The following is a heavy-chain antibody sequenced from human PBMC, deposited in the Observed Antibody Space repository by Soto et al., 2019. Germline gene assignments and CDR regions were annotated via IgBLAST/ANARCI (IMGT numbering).Heavy chain of an antibody. CDR3: ARGELVRVHGSSGYFYGMDV. D-gene: IGHD3-22*01. J-gene: IGHJ6*02. CDR1: GGTFSSYA. V-gene: IGHV1-69*13. Sequence: VASVKVSCKASGGTFSSYAISWVRQAPGQGLEWMGGIIPISGTANYAQKFQGRVTITADESTSTAYMELSSLRSEDTAVYYCARGELVRVHGSSGYFYGMDVWGQGTTVTVS. CDR2: IIPISGTA.